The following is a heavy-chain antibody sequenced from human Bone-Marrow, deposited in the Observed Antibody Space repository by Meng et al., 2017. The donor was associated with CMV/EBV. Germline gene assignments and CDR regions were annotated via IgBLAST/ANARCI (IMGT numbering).Heavy chain of an antibody. CDR3: ARSSGWSRFDY. CDR2: INPNDDT. Sequence: QVQLVQSGAEVKKPGSSVKVSCKASGGTFSSYAISWVRQAPGQWLEWMGWINPNDDTNYAQNFQGRVTMTRDMSINTVYMELSRLTSDDTAVYYCARSSGWSRFDYWGLGTLVTVSS. D-gene: IGHD6-19*01. J-gene: IGHJ4*02. V-gene: IGHV1-2*02. CDR1: GGTFSSYA.